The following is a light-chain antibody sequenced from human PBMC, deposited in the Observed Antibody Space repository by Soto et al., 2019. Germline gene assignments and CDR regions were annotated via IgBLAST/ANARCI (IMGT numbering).Light chain of an antibody. CDR1: QSISSW. Sequence: DIQMTQPPSTLSASVGDRVTITCRASQSISSWLAWYQQKPGKAPKLLIYDASTLESGVPSRFSGSGSGTEFTLTISSLQPDDFATYYCQQYNSHSWAFGQGTKVDI. J-gene: IGKJ1*01. CDR3: QQYNSHSWA. V-gene: IGKV1-5*01. CDR2: DAS.